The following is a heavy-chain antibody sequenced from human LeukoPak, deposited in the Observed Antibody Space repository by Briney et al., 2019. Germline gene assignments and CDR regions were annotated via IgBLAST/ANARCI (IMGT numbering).Heavy chain of an antibody. D-gene: IGHD1-1*01. V-gene: IGHV3-21*01. CDR3: VRDLMGSGSTTAYLHH. CDR1: RFTFSNYW. Sequence: PGGSLRLSCVASRFTFSNYWMHWVRQAPGKGLEWVSSISRSSRHVYYAGSVKGRFTISRDNAKDSLYLQMNSLRAEDMAVYFCVRDLMGSGSTTAYLHHWGQGTLVTVSS. J-gene: IGHJ1*01. CDR2: ISRSSRHV.